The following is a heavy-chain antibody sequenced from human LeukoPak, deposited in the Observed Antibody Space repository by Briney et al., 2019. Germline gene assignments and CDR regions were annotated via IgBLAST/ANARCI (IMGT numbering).Heavy chain of an antibody. V-gene: IGHV1-46*01. D-gene: IGHD5-12*01. CDR3: ASGAYSGYDRGYFDY. CDR1: GYTFTSYY. Sequence: GASVKVSCKASGYTFTSYYMHWVRQAPGQGLEWMGIINPSGGSTSYAQKFQGRVTMTRDTSTSTVYMELSSLRSEDTAVYYCASGAYSGYDRGYFDYWGQGTLVTVSS. J-gene: IGHJ4*02. CDR2: INPSGGST.